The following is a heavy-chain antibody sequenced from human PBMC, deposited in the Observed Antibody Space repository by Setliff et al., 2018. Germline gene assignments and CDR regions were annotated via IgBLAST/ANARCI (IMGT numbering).Heavy chain of an antibody. CDR2: IYHSGST. J-gene: IGHJ4*02. D-gene: IGHD3-22*01. Sequence: SETLSLTCAVSGYSISSCYYWGWIRQPPGKGLEWIGNIYHSGSTYYNPSLKSRVTISVDTSKNQFSLKLSSVTAADTAVYYCGRQPEGGYYDSSGYYGMAAYYFDYWGQGTLVTVSS. V-gene: IGHV4-38-2*01. CDR3: GRQPEGGYYDSSGYYGMAAYYFDY. CDR1: GYSISSCYY.